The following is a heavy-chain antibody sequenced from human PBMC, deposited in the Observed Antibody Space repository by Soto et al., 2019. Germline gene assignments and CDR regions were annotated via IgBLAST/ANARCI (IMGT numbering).Heavy chain of an antibody. CDR2: INHSGST. Sequence: SETLSLTCAVYGGSFSGYYWSWIRQPPGKGLEWIGEINHSGSTNYNPSLKSRVTISVDKSKNQFSLKLNSVTAADTAVYYCARHFSVDYFDYWGQGALVTVSS. CDR1: GGSFSGYY. J-gene: IGHJ4*02. V-gene: IGHV4-34*01. CDR3: ARHFSVDYFDY.